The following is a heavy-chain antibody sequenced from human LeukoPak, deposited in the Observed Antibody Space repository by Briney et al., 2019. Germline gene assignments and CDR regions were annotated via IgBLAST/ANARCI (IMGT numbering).Heavy chain of an antibody. V-gene: IGHV3-23*01. D-gene: IGHD2-21*02. CDR3: VREDTPATANY. CDR1: GFTFSSYA. J-gene: IGHJ4*02. CDR2: ISGGGDIT. Sequence: PGGSLRLSCAASGFTFSSYAMSWVRQTAGKGLEWVSAISGGGDITYYADSVKGRFTISRDNSKDTLFLQMHSLRPGDTAVYCCVREDTPATANYWGQGTLVTISS.